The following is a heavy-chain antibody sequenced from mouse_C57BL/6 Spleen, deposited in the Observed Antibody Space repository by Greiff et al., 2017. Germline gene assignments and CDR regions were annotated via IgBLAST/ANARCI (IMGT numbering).Heavy chain of an antibody. D-gene: IGHD2-1*01. J-gene: IGHJ3*01. Sequence: QVQLQQSGPELVKPGASVKISCKASGYSFTSYYIHWVKQRPGQGLEWIGWIYPGSGNTKYNEKFKGKATLTADTSSSTAYMQLSSLTSEDSAVYYCARNYGNYEEGWFAYWGQGTLVTVSA. CDR1: GYSFTSYY. CDR3: ARNYGNYEEGWFAY. V-gene: IGHV1-66*01. CDR2: IYPGSGNT.